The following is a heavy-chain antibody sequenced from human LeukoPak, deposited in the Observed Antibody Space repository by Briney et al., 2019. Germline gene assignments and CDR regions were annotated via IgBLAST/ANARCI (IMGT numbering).Heavy chain of an antibody. D-gene: IGHD5-18*01. CDR1: GFTFSNAW. Sequence: GSLRLSCAASGFTFSNAWMSWVRQAPGKGLEWIGFIFYNGYTKYNPSLESRVIMSIDTSKNQFSLKLSSVTAADTAVYYCARGGYSHGYSTLDYWGQGILVTVSS. J-gene: IGHJ4*02. CDR3: ARGGYSHGYSTLDY. CDR2: IFYNGYT. V-gene: IGHV4-59*01.